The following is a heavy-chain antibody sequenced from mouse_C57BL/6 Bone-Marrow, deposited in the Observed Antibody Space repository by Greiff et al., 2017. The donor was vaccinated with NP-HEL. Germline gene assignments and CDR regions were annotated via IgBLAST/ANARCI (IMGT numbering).Heavy chain of an antibody. V-gene: IGHV14-3*01. Sequence: EVQLQQSVAELVRPGASVKLSCTASGFNIKNTYMHWVKQRPEQGLEWIGRIDPANGNTKYAPKFQGKATITADTSSNTAYLQLRSLTSEDTAIYYCARSYYYGSSSYWYFDVWGTGTTVTVSS. J-gene: IGHJ1*03. CDR2: IDPANGNT. CDR3: ARSYYYGSSSYWYFDV. CDR1: GFNIKNTY. D-gene: IGHD1-1*01.